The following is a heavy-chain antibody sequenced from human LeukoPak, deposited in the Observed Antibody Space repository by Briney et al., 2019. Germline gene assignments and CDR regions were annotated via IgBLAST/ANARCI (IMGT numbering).Heavy chain of an antibody. CDR2: INPHNGDT. J-gene: IGHJ4*02. CDR3: ATVRDIVAGGGPYYFDY. CDR1: GYTFIGYY. V-gene: IGHV1-2*02. D-gene: IGHD2-15*01. Sequence: ASVKVSCKASGYTFIGYYLHWVRQARGQGLEWMGWINPHNGDTNYAQRFQGRVTMTRDTSITTAYMELNRLKSDDTAVYYCATVRDIVAGGGPYYFDYWGLGTLVTVSS.